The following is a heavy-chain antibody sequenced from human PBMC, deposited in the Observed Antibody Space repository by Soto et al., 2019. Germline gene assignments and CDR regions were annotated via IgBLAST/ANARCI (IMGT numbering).Heavy chain of an antibody. CDR3: SRSTDYYDSSGYYTGDY. CDR1: GYTFTSYG. J-gene: IGHJ4*02. CDR2: ISAYNGNT. D-gene: IGHD3-22*01. Sequence: QVQLVQSGAEVKKPGASVKVSCKASGYTFTSYGISWVRQAPGQGLEWMGWISAYNGNTNYAQKLQGRVTMTTDTSKSTAYMELRSLRSDDTAVYYCSRSTDYYDSSGYYTGDYWGQGTLVTVSS. V-gene: IGHV1-18*01.